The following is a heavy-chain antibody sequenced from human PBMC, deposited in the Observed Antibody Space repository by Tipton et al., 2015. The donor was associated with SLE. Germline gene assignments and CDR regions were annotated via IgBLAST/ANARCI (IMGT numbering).Heavy chain of an antibody. CDR2: ISGSGGST. CDR3: AKVNPFCSGYSPSYGVDV. Sequence: GSLRLSCAASGFTFSSYAMSWVRKAPGKGLEWVSAISGSGGSTYYADSVKGRFTISRDNSKNTLYLQMNSLRAEDTAVYYCAKVNPFCSGYSPSYGVDVWGQGTTVTVSS. CDR1: GFTFSSYA. J-gene: IGHJ6*02. D-gene: IGHD3-3*01. V-gene: IGHV3-23*01.